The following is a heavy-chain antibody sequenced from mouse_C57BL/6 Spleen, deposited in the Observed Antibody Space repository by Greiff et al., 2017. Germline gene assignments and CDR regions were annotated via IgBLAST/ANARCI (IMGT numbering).Heavy chain of an antibody. J-gene: IGHJ4*01. CDR1: GYTFTDYY. V-gene: IGHV1-76*01. CDR3: AREGYVYYYAMDY. D-gene: IGHD2-10*02. Sequence: VKLQESGAELVRPGASVKLSCKASGYTFTDYYINWVKQRPGQGLEWIARIYPGSGNTYYNEKFKGKATLTAEKSSSTAYMQLSSLTSEDSAVYFCAREGYVYYYAMDYWGQGTSVTVSS. CDR2: IYPGSGNT.